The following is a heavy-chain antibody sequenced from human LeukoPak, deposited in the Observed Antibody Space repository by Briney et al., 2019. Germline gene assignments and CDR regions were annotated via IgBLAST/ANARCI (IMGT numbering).Heavy chain of an antibody. Sequence: SETLSLTCAVYGGSFSGYYWGWIRQSPGKGLAWIGSIYYGGTTYFNPSLKSRVTISVDTSKSQFSLRLSSVTAADTAVYYCTSGDYLAHLDVWGKGTTVTVSS. J-gene: IGHJ6*04. D-gene: IGHD4-17*01. CDR2: IYYGGTT. CDR3: TSGDYLAHLDV. V-gene: IGHV4-34*03. CDR1: GGSFSGYY.